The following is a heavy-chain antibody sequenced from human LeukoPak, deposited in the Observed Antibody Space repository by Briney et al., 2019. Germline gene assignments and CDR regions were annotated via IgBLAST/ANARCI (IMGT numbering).Heavy chain of an antibody. J-gene: IGHJ4*02. CDR3: ARGSGAAAGAFDF. Sequence: PGGSLRLSCAASGFTFRSYGMHWVRQAPGKGLEWVAIVWYDGNNKHYADSVKGRFTVSRDNSKDTVSLQLNSLRAEDTAVYYCARGSGAAAGAFDFWGQGTLVTVPS. CDR1: GFTFRSYG. D-gene: IGHD6-13*01. V-gene: IGHV3-33*01. CDR2: VWYDGNNK.